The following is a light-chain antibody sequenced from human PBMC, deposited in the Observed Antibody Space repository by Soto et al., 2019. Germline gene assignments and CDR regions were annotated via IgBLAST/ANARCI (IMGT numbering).Light chain of an antibody. J-gene: IGLJ2*01. CDR3: SSYAGSDNLV. CDR2: EVN. CDR1: SSDVGRYKY. V-gene: IGLV2-8*01. Sequence: QSALTQPPSASGSPGQSVTISCTGTSSDVGRYKYVSWYQQHPGKAPKLLIYEVNERPSGVPDRFSGSKSGNTASLTVSGLQAEDEADYYCSSYAGSDNLVFGGGTQLTVL.